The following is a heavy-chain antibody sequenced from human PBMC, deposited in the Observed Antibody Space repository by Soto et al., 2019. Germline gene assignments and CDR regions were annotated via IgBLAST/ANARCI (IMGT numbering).Heavy chain of an antibody. V-gene: IGHV5-51*01. CDR1: GYSFTSYW. D-gene: IGHD2-2*01. CDR2: IYPGDSDT. J-gene: IGHJ6*03. Sequence: PGESLKISCKGSGYSFTSYWIGWVRQMPGKGLEWMGIIYPGDSDTRYSPSFQGQVTISADKPISTAYLQWSSLKASDTAMYYCARFGIVVVPAATRYYYYYMDVWGKGTTVTVSS. CDR3: ARFGIVVVPAATRYYYYYMDV.